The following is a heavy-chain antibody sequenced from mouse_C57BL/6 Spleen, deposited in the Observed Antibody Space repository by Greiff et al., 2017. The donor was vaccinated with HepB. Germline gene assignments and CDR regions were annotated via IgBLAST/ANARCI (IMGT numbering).Heavy chain of an antibody. CDR1: GFNIKDYY. D-gene: IGHD2-5*01. J-gene: IGHJ4*01. CDR3: ATHPIYRIYEADYAMDY. V-gene: IGHV14-1*01. CDR2: IDPEDGDT. Sequence: EVQLQQSGAELVRPGASVKLSCTASGFNIKDYYMPWVKQRPEQGLEWIGRIDPEDGDTDYASKFQGKATMTVDTSSNTAYLQLSSLTSGDTAVYYGATHPIYRIYEADYAMDYWGQGTSVTVSS.